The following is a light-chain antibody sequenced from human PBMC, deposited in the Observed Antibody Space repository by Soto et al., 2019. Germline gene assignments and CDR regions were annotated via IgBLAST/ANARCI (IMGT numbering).Light chain of an antibody. V-gene: IGKV3-20*01. J-gene: IGKJ4*01. CDR1: QSVSSSY. CDR2: GAS. CDR3: QQYGRSPLT. Sequence: EIVLKQSPGTLSLSPGERATLSCRASQSVSSSYLAWYQQKPGKAPRLLIYGASSRATGIPDRCSGSGSGTDFTLTISRLEPEDFAVYYCQQYGRSPLTFGGGTKVEIK.